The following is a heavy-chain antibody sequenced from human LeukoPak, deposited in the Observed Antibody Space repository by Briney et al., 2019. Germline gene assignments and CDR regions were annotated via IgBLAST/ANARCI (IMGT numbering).Heavy chain of an antibody. D-gene: IGHD6-13*01. J-gene: IGHJ3*02. CDR2: INPSGGST. CDR1: GYTFTSYY. V-gene: IGHV1-46*01. Sequence: ASVKVSCKASGYTFTSYYMHWVRQAPGQGLEWMGIINPSGGSTSYAQKFQGRVTMTRDTSTSTVYMELSSLRSEDTAGYYCALTWEWQQLVGGAFDIWGQGTMVTVSS. CDR3: ALTWEWQQLVGGAFDI.